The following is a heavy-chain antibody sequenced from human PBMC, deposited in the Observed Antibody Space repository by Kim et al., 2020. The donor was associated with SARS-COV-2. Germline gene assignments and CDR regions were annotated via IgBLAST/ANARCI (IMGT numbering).Heavy chain of an antibody. Sequence: PSRKSRVTRSVDTSKNQFSLKLGSVTAADTAVYYCASFRWELLRPKYFQHWGQGTLVTVSS. V-gene: IGHV4-39*01. CDR3: ASFRWELLRPKYFQH. J-gene: IGHJ1*01. D-gene: IGHD1-26*01.